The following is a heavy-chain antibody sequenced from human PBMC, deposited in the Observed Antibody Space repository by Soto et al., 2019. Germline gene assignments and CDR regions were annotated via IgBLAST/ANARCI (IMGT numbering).Heavy chain of an antibody. CDR3: ARRVAQRYACDM. V-gene: IGHV3-33*01. Sequence: QVQLVESGGGVVQPGRSLRLSCAASGFTFSSYGMHWVRQAPGKGLEWVAVIWSDGSDKYYADSVKGRFTISRDNSKNTLYLQMNSLRAEDTAVYYCARRVAQRYACDMWGQGTVVTVSS. J-gene: IGHJ3*02. CDR2: IWSDGSDK. D-gene: IGHD2-15*01. CDR1: GFTFSSYG.